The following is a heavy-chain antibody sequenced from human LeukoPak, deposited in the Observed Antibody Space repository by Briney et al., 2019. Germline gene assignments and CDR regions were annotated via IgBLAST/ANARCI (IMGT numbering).Heavy chain of an antibody. CDR2: ISYDGSNK. CDR3: ARTYYHGSGSYYPFDY. CDR1: GFTFSSYA. J-gene: IGHJ4*02. Sequence: GGSLRLSCAASGFTFSSYAMHWVRQAPGKGLEWVAVISYDGSNKYYADSVKGRFTISRDNSKNTLYLQMNSLRAEDTAVYYCARTYYHGSGSYYPFDYWGQGTLVTVSS. D-gene: IGHD3-10*01. V-gene: IGHV3-30-3*01.